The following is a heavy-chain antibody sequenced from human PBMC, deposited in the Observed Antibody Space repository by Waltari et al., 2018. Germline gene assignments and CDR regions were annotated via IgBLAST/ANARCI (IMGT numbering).Heavy chain of an antibody. CDR2: IQTSGST. CDR1: GDSISGFY. Sequence: QVQVQESGPGLVKPSGTLSLSCTASGDSISGFYGSWIRQSAEKGLEYIGHIQTSGSTTYNPSLKSRLTLSLDTSKNQFYLDLTSLTDADTAVYYCVRGGGSRAYWGQGTLVTVSS. J-gene: IGHJ4*02. CDR3: VRGGGSRAY. D-gene: IGHD2-15*01. V-gene: IGHV4-4*07.